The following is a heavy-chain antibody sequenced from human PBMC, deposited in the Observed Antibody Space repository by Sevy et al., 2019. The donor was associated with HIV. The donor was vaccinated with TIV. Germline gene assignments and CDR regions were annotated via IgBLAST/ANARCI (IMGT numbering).Heavy chain of an antibody. CDR1: GFTFTYAW. V-gene: IGHV3-15*01. Sequence: EGSLRLSCAASGFTFTYAWMTWVRQAPGKGLEWVGRIKSNADGGTIDYAAPVKGRFTISRDDSKNTLYLQMNSLKTEDTGVYYCSTDPIIVLLVTDGMDVWGQGTTVTVSS. D-gene: IGHD2-8*02. CDR2: IKSNADGGTI. J-gene: IGHJ6*02. CDR3: STDPIIVLLVTDGMDV.